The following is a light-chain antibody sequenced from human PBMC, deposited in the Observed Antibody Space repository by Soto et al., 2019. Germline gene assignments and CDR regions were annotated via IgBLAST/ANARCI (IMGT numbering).Light chain of an antibody. CDR2: AAS. Sequence: IQMTQSPSSLSASVGDRVTINCRASQGIRNDLDWFQQKPGKAPKLLIYAASNLQSGVPARFSGSGSGTDFTLTISSLQPEDFAIYYCQQANSFPLTFGGGTKVDIK. J-gene: IGKJ4*01. CDR3: QQANSFPLT. V-gene: IGKV1-6*01. CDR1: QGIRND.